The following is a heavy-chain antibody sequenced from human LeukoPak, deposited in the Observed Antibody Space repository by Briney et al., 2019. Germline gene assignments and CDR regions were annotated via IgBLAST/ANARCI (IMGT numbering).Heavy chain of an antibody. D-gene: IGHD2-21*02. CDR1: GFTFSSYA. CDR3: AKEHIVVVTATLGY. Sequence: GGSLRLSCAASGFTFSSYAMSWVRQAPGKGLEWVSAISGSGGSTYYADSVKGRFTISRDNSKNTLYLQMNRLRAEDTAVYYCAKEHIVVVTATLGYWGQGTLVTVST. CDR2: ISGSGGST. V-gene: IGHV3-23*01. J-gene: IGHJ4*02.